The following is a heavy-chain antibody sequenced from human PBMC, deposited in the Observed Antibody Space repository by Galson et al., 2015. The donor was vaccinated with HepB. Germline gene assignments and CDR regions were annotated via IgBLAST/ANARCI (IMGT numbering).Heavy chain of an antibody. D-gene: IGHD2-21*01. CDR1: GGSINRSSYY. CDR2: VYYSGSS. J-gene: IGHJ3*02. V-gene: IGHV4-39*01. Sequence: SETLSLTCTVSGGSINRSSYYWGWIRQPPGKGLEWIGSVYYSGSSYYIPSLKSRVSISVDTSKNQFSLKLSSVTAAGTTVYYCAKSGAYCGGDCYFDAFDIWGQGTMVTVSS. CDR3: AKSGAYCGGDCYFDAFDI.